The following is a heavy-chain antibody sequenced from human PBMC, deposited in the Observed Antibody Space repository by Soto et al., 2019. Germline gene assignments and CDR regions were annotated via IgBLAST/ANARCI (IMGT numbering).Heavy chain of an antibody. Sequence: SETLSLTFFVSGGSVTSYHCSWIRQFPGKGLEWIAYTSYTGNTNYNPSLQSRVTISLDTSKNQLSLRLTSMTAADTAVYYCAKAHQYYNFRSGFCNDYWGQGTQVTVSS. CDR1: GGSVTSYH. D-gene: IGHD3-3*01. V-gene: IGHV4-59*02. CDR2: TSYTGNT. CDR3: AKAHQYYNFRSGFCNDY. J-gene: IGHJ4*02.